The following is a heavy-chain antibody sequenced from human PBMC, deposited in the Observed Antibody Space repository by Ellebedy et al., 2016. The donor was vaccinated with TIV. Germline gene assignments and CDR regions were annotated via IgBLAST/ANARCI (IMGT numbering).Heavy chain of an antibody. CDR2: INPNGGST. J-gene: IGHJ4*02. CDR3: ARGGNYGISYFDY. V-gene: IGHV1-46*01. CDR1: GYTFTNSY. D-gene: IGHD3-10*01. Sequence: AASVKVSCKASGYTFTNSYMHWVRQAPGQGLEWMGVINPNGGSTSYPQKFQGRVTMTRDTSTSTVYMEVSRLRSEDTAVYYCARGGNYGISYFDYWGQGTLVTVSS.